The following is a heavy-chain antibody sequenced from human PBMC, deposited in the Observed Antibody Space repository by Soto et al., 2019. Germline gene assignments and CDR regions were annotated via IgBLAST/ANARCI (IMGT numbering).Heavy chain of an antibody. V-gene: IGHV1-18*01. CDR1: GYTFTSYG. J-gene: IGHJ3*02. Sequence: AAVKVSCKAPGYTFTSYGISWVRQAPGQGLEWMGWISAYNGNTNYAQKLQGRVTMTTDTSTSTAYMELRSLRSDDTAVYYCARVYHASSGYDAFDIWGQGTMVTVSS. CDR2: ISAYNGNT. CDR3: ARVYHASSGYDAFDI. D-gene: IGHD3-22*01.